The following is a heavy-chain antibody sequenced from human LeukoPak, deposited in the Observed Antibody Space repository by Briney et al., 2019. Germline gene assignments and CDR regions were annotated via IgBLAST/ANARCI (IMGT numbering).Heavy chain of an antibody. J-gene: IGHJ5*02. V-gene: IGHV5-51*01. CDR2: IYPGDSDT. Sequence: AGESLKISCKGSGYSFTSYWIGWVRQMPGNGLEWMGIIYPGDSDTRYSPSFQGQVTISADKSISTAYLQWSSLKASDTAMYYCARLVVPAATDWFDPWGQGTLVTVSS. CDR3: ARLVVPAATDWFDP. CDR1: GYSFTSYW. D-gene: IGHD2-2*01.